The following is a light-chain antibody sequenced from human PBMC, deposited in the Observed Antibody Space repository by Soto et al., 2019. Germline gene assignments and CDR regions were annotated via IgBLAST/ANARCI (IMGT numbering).Light chain of an antibody. V-gene: IGLV2-23*02. Sequence: QSAVTRHASVSGSPGQSITVSCTGTSRDVGSYNLVSWYQQHPGKAPKLMIYEVSKRPSGVSNRFSGSKSGNTASLTLSGLQAEDEADYYCCSYAGRSTLYVFGTGTKVTVL. CDR1: SRDVGSYNL. J-gene: IGLJ1*01. CDR3: CSYAGRSTLYV. CDR2: EVS.